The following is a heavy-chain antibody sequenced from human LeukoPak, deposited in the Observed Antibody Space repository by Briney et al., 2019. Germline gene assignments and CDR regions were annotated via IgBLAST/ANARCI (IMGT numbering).Heavy chain of an antibody. CDR3: ARLASLNYFDY. D-gene: IGHD3-3*02. CDR2: ISAYNGNA. J-gene: IGHJ4*02. CDR1: GYTFTSYG. Sequence: ASVKVSCKASGYTFTSYGISWVRQAPGQGLEWMGWISAYNGNANYAQKLQGRVTMTTDTSTSTAYMKLRSLRSDDTAVYYCARLASLNYFDYWGQGTLVTVSS. V-gene: IGHV1-18*01.